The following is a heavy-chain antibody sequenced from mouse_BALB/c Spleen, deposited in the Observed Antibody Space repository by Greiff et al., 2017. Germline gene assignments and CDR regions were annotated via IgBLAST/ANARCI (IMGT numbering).Heavy chain of an antibody. Sequence: EVQVVESGGGLVQPGGSLRLSCATSGFTFSDFYMEWVRQPPGKRLEWIAASRNKANDYTTEYSASVKGRFIVSRDTSQSILYLQMNALRAEDTAIYYCARDVYGNYLYYAMDYWGQGTSVTVSS. CDR2: SRNKANDYTT. J-gene: IGHJ4*01. CDR3: ARDVYGNYLYYAMDY. D-gene: IGHD2-1*01. V-gene: IGHV7-1*02. CDR1: GFTFSDFY.